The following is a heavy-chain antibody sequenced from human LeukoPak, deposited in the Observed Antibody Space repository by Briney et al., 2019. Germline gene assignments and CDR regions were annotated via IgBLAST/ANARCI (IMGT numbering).Heavy chain of an antibody. Sequence: SQTLSLTCAISGDSASSNNSWNWIRQSPSRGLEWLGRTYYRSKWYNDYVVSVKSRININPDTSKNQFSLHLNSVTPEDTAVYYCARGGQGDGYSAGEAFDIWGQGTMVTVS. J-gene: IGHJ3*02. CDR3: ARGGQGDGYSAGEAFDI. CDR2: TYYRSKWYN. CDR1: GDSASSNNS. V-gene: IGHV6-1*01. D-gene: IGHD5-18*01.